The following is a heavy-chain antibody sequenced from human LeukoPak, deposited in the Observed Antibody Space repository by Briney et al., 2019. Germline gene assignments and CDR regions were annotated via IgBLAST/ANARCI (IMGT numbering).Heavy chain of an antibody. CDR3: ARDLTTMVRGVITLGY. J-gene: IGHJ4*02. V-gene: IGHV7-4-1*02. Sequence: ASVKVSCKASGYTFTGYYMHWVRQAPGQGLEWMGWINTNTGNPTYAQGFTGRFVFSLDTSVSTAYLQISSLKAEDTAVYYCARDLTTMVRGVITLGYWGQGTLVTVSS. D-gene: IGHD3-10*01. CDR2: INTNTGNP. CDR1: GYTFTGYY.